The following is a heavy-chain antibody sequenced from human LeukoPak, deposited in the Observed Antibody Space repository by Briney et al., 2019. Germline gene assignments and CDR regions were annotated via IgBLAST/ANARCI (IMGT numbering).Heavy chain of an antibody. J-gene: IGHJ5*02. CDR1: GGSISSSSYY. D-gene: IGHD3-10*01. Sequence: PSETLSLTCTVSGGSISSSSYYWGWIRQPPGKGLEWIGSIYYSGSTYYNPSLKSRVTIFVDTSKNQFSLKLSSVTAADTAMYYCARDRELWFGELLFSNWFDPWGQGTLVTVSS. CDR3: ARDRELWFGELLFSNWFDP. CDR2: IYYSGST. V-gene: IGHV4-39*07.